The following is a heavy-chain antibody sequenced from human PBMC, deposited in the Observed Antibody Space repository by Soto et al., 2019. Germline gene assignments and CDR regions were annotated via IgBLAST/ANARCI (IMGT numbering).Heavy chain of an antibody. Sequence: QVQLQESGPGLVKPSETLSLTCTVSNGSISNYYWSWIRQPPGKGLEWIGYMFYSGSTIYNPALTSRVTISVVTSKTQFYLRLNSVTAADTDVYYCARGGAGAICPYYYFALDVWGQGPTVAVS. CDR1: NGSISNYY. V-gene: IGHV4-59*01. D-gene: IGHD1-26*01. J-gene: IGHJ6*02. CDR3: ARGGAGAICPYYYFALDV. CDR2: MFYSGST.